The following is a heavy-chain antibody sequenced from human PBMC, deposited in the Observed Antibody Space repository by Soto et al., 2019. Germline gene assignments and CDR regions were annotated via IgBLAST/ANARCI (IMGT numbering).Heavy chain of an antibody. Sequence: GGSLRLSCAVSGFTFSSYWMHWVRQAPGKGLVWVSRIIADGSSTTYADSVKGRFTNSSHSPRNTLYLQMNRLRDDYTTVYYCTRDDHQTGSQSGCLDVWGQGTMVTVSS. CDR3: TRDDHQTGSQSGCLDV. D-gene: IGHD6-25*01. CDR2: IIADGSST. V-gene: IGHV3-74*01. CDR1: GFTFSSYW. J-gene: IGHJ6*02.